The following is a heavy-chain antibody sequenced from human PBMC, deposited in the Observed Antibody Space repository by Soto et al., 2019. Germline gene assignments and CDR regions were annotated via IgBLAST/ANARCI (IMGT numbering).Heavy chain of an antibody. Sequence: GGSLRLSCAASGFAFSSYWMSWVRQAPGKGLEWVANIKQDGSEKYYVDSVKGRFTISRDNAKNSLYLQMNSLRAEDTAVYYCARCYGSGSYFSPYYYYYGMDVWGQGTTVTVSS. V-gene: IGHV3-7*01. CDR3: ARCYGSGSYFSPYYYYYGMDV. CDR2: IKQDGSEK. D-gene: IGHD3-10*01. CDR1: GFAFSSYW. J-gene: IGHJ6*02.